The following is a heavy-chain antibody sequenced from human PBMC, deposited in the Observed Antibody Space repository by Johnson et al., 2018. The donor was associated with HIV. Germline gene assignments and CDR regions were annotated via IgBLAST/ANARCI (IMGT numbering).Heavy chain of an antibody. CDR3: AKVGGTTILRDAFDI. J-gene: IGHJ3*02. CDR1: GFTFGSYA. D-gene: IGHD1-1*01. CDR2: IRYDGSNK. V-gene: IGHV3-30*02. Sequence: QMQLVESGGGVVQPGRSLRLPCAASGFTFGSYAMHWVRQAPGKGLEWVAFIRYDGSNKYYADSVKGRFTISRDNSKNTLYLQMNSLRAEDTAVYYCAKVGGTTILRDAFDIWGQGTRVTVSS.